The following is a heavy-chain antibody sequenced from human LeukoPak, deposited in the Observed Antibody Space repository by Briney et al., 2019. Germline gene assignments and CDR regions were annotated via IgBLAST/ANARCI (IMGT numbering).Heavy chain of an antibody. D-gene: IGHD2-8*01. CDR1: GYTFTIYY. J-gene: IGHJ4*02. Sequence: ASVKLSRKASGYTFTIYYMHWGRHPPGQGLERMGIINPSGGSTSYAQKFQGRVTMTRDTSTSTVYMELSSLRSEDTAVYHCADIGYCTNGVCFDYWGQGTLVTVSS. V-gene: IGHV1-46*01. CDR3: ADIGYCTNGVCFDY. CDR2: INPSGGST.